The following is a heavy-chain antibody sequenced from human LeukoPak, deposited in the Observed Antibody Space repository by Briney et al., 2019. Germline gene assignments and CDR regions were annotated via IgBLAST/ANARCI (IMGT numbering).Heavy chain of an antibody. V-gene: IGHV3-23*01. CDR2: ISGSGGST. CDR3: AKDRGYSSGWQSWDY. J-gene: IGHJ4*02. Sequence: GGSLRLSCAASGFTFSSYAMSWVRQAPGKGLEWVSAISGSGGSTYYADSVKGRFTISRDNSKNTLYLQMNSLRAEDTAVYYCAKDRGYSSGWQSWDYWGQGTLVTVSS. D-gene: IGHD6-19*01. CDR1: GFTFSSYA.